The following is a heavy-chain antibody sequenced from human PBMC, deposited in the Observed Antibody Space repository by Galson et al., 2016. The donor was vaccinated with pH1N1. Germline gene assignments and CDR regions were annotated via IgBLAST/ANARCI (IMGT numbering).Heavy chain of an antibody. J-gene: IGHJ6*03. CDR1: GFTFSDYY. D-gene: IGHD5-18*01. Sequence: SLRLSCAASGFTFSDYYMSWIRRAPGKGLEWVSYLSSSGSTIYYAGSVKGRFTISRDTAKNSLYLQMDSLRLDDTAVYFCARDQGYAYGFYYYYYMDVWGKGTTVTVSS. CDR2: LSSSGSTI. CDR3: ARDQGYAYGFYYYYYMDV. V-gene: IGHV3-11*04.